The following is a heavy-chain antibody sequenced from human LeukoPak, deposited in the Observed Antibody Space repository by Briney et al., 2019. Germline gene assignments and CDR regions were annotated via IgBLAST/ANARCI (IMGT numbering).Heavy chain of an antibody. CDR1: GDSISSGGYY. CDR3: ARDYFDSSGYFYRHAFDI. Sequence: SETLSLTCSVSGDSISSGGYYWGWIRQHPGKGLEWLGYIYSSGTTYYNPSLKSRVTISVDTSKNQFSLKLNSVTAADTAVYYCARDYFDSSGYFYRHAFDIWGRGTMVTVSS. J-gene: IGHJ3*02. CDR2: IYSSGTT. V-gene: IGHV4-31*03. D-gene: IGHD3-22*01.